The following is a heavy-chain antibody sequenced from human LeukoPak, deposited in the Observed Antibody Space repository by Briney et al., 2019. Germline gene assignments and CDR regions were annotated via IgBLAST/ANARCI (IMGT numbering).Heavy chain of an antibody. Sequence: GESLKISCKGSGYSFTSYWIGWVRQMPGKGLEWMGIIYPGDFDTRYSPSFQGQVTISADKSINTAYLQWSSLKASDTAIYYCARQFSGHDRDYWRQGTLVTVSS. CDR2: IYPGDFDT. D-gene: IGHD5-12*01. V-gene: IGHV5-51*01. J-gene: IGHJ4*02. CDR1: GYSFTSYW. CDR3: ARQFSGHDRDY.